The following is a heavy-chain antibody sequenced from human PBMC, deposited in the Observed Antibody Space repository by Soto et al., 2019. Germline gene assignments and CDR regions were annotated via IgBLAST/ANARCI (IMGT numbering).Heavy chain of an antibody. V-gene: IGHV1-46*01. J-gene: IGHJ4*02. CDR2: INPSGGST. CDR3: ARGYCSSTSCYNPSDFAY. D-gene: IGHD2-2*01. Sequence: ASVKVSCKASGYTFTSYYMHWVRQAPGQGLEWMGIINPSGGSTSYAQKFQGRVTMTRDTSTSTVYMELSSLRSEDTAVYYCARGYCSSTSCYNPSDFAYWGQGTLVTVSS. CDR1: GYTFTSYY.